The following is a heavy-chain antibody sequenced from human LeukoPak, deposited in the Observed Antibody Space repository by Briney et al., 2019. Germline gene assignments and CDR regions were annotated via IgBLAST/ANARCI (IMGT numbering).Heavy chain of an antibody. V-gene: IGHV4-4*07. J-gene: IGHJ4*02. CDR1: GDFIRSYW. Sequence: PSETLSLTCAVSGDFIRSYWWGWVRQPAGKGLEWIGRIYATGSTKFNPSLKSRLTMSMDTSTNQLSLKLSRKLTSVTAADTAVYFCARQGYTASYYFLDFWSQGTLVTVSP. D-gene: IGHD1-26*01. CDR2: IYATGST. CDR3: ARQGYTASYYFLDF.